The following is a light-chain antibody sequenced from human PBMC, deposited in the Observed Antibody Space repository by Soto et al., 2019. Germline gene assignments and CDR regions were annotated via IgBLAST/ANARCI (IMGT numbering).Light chain of an antibody. CDR3: AAWDDSLSGVV. CDR2: RNN. V-gene: IGLV1-47*01. Sequence: QSGLTQPPSASGTPGQRVTISCSGSSSNIGSNYVYWYQQLPGTAPKLLIYRNNQRPSGVPDRFSGSKSGTSASLAISGLRSEDEADYYCAAWDDSLSGVVIGGGTKLTVL. J-gene: IGLJ3*02. CDR1: SSNIGSNY.